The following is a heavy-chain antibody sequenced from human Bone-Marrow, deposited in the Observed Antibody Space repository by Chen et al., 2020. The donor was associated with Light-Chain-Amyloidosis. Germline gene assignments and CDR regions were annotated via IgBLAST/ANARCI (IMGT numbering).Heavy chain of an antibody. CDR3: AKLRFGDLSFDS. D-gene: IGHD3-10*01. CDR1: GFALNSFA. V-gene: IGHV3-23*01. Sequence: EVKLLEAGGGLVQPGGSLRDSCVGAGFALNSFAMSWVRQAPGKGLEWVSILRSGGTTSSNADSVKGRFTVSSDYYKSTLYLQMNNLKFEDTAVYFCAKLRFGDLSFDSWGPGTLVTVSS. CDR2: LRSGGTTS. J-gene: IGHJ4*02.